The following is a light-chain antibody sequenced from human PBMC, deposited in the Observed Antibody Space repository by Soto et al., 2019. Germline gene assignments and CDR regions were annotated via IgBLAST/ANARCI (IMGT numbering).Light chain of an antibody. CDR1: QSVSSN. CDR3: QQYNNWPPLT. J-gene: IGKJ4*01. V-gene: IGKV3-15*01. CDR2: GAS. Sequence: EIVMTQSPGTLSVSPGERATLSCRASQSVSSNLAWYQQKPGQAPRLLIYGASTRATGIPARSSGSGSGTEFTLTISSLQSEDFAVYYCQQYNNWPPLTFGGGTKVEIK.